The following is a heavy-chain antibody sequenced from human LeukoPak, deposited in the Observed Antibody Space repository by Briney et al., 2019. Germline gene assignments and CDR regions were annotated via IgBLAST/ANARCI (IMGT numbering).Heavy chain of an antibody. J-gene: IGHJ6*03. V-gene: IGHV3-30*02. CDR1: GFTFSSYG. Sequence: GGSLRLSCAASGFTFSSYGMHWVRQAPGKGLEWVAFIRYDGSNKYYADSVKGRFTISRDNSKNTLYLQLNRLRAEDTAVYYCAKGGAVSSKSITMIRGTRRYYYYMDVWGKGTTVTISS. CDR3: AKGGAVSSKSITMIRGTRRYYYYMDV. CDR2: IRYDGSNK. D-gene: IGHD3-10*01.